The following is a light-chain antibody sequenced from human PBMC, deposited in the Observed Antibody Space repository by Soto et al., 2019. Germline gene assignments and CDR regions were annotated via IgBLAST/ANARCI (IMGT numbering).Light chain of an antibody. CDR2: DAT. Sequence: DIQMTQSPSTLSAFVGDRVTITCRASQSVSTWLAWYQQKQGKAPKLLIYDATSLESGVPSRFSGSGCGTEFTLTISSLQADDVATYYCQQYKSSRTFGQGTRVEIK. V-gene: IGKV1-5*01. CDR3: QQYKSSRT. CDR1: QSVSTW. J-gene: IGKJ1*01.